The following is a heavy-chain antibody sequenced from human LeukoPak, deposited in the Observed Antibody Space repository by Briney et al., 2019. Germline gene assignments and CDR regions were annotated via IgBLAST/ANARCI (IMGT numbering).Heavy chain of an antibody. CDR3: VKSAGKDGYRDVFDI. CDR2: ISKSGEET. CDR1: GITFSNSA. D-gene: IGHD5-24*01. Sequence: GGSLRLSCVPSGITFSNSALNWVRQAPGKGLEWVSTISKSGEETYYADSVKGLFAISRDNYKNTLYLQMNSLRAEDTAIYHCVKSAGKDGYRDVFDIWGQGTVVTVSS. V-gene: IGHV3-23*01. J-gene: IGHJ3*02.